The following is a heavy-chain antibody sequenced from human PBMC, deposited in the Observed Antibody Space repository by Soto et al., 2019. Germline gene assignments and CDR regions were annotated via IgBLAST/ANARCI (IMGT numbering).Heavy chain of an antibody. CDR2: VICSGSST. D-gene: IGHD3-9*01. CDR1: GFTFSSYA. J-gene: IGHJ4*02. Sequence: PGGSLRLSCAASGFTFSSYAMSWVRQAPGEGLEEVSSVICSGSSTYYADSVKGRFTISRDNSKNTLYLQMNSLRAEDTAVYYCARVRLRYFDWLLYSFDYWGQGTLVTVSS. CDR3: ARVRLRYFDWLLYSFDY. V-gene: IGHV3-23*01.